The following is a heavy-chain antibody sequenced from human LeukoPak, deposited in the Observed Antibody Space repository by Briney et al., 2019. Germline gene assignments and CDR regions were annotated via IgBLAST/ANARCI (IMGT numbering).Heavy chain of an antibody. J-gene: IGHJ5*02. CDR1: GGSFSGYY. CDR3: ARGDFWSGYQNWFDP. CDR2: INHSGST. Sequence: PSETLSLTCAVCGGSFSGYYWSWIRQPPGKGLEWIGEINHSGSTNYNPSLKSRVTISVDTSKNQFSLKLSSVTAADTAVYYCARGDFWSGYQNWFDPWGQGTLVTVSS. D-gene: IGHD3-3*01. V-gene: IGHV4-34*01.